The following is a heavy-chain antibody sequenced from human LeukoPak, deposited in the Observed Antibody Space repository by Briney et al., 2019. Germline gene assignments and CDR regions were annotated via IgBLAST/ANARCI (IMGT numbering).Heavy chain of an antibody. CDR3: AKYSNDYVWGSYREHDY. CDR2: ISGSGGSI. D-gene: IGHD3-16*02. CDR1: GFTFNYYA. V-gene: IGHV3-23*01. J-gene: IGHJ4*02. Sequence: GGSLRLSCAASGFTFNYYAMSWVRQAPGKGLEWVSGISGSGGSIYYADSVKGRFTISRDNSKDTVYLQMSSLRAEDTAVYYCAKYSNDYVWGSYREHDYWGQGTLVTVSS.